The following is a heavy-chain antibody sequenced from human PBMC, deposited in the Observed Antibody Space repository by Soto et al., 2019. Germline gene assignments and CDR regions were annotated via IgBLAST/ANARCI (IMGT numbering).Heavy chain of an antibody. V-gene: IGHV4-38-2*01. CDR2: IYHSGST. CDR1: GYSISSGYY. D-gene: IGHD2-2*01. Sequence: SETLSLTCAVSGYSISSGYYWGWIRQPPGKGLEWIGSIYHSGSTYYNPSLKSRVTTSVDTSKNQFSLKLSSVTAADTAVYYCARLRSTDGVDYWGQGTLVTVSS. CDR3: ARLRSTDGVDY. J-gene: IGHJ4*02.